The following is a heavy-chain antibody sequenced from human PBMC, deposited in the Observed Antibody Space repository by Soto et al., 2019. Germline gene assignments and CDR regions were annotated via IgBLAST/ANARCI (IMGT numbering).Heavy chain of an antibody. CDR1: GGSISSYY. CDR3: ARAQRQYYYDSSGYYYYFDY. V-gene: IGHV4-59*01. J-gene: IGHJ4*02. CDR2: IYYSGST. D-gene: IGHD3-22*01. Sequence: QVQLQESGPGLVKPSETLSLTCTVSGGSISSYYWSWIRQPPGKGLEWIGYIYYSGSTNYNPSLKSRVTISVDTSKNQFSLKLSSVTAADTAVYYCARAQRQYYYDSSGYYYYFDYWGQGTLVTVSS.